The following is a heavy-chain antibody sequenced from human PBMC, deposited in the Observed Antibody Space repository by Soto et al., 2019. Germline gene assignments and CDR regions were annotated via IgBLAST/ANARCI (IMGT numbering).Heavy chain of an antibody. CDR2: INPSGGYT. D-gene: IGHD3-9*01. V-gene: IGHV1-46*01. CDR1: GYTFSSYY. J-gene: IGHJ5*02. Sequence: ASVKVSCKASGYTFSSYYMNWVRQAPGQGLEWLGIINPSGGYTTYAQKLQGRVTMTTDTSTSTAYMELRSLRSDDTAVYYCAREGYQNFDWSYNWFDPWGQGTLVTVSS. CDR3: AREGYQNFDWSYNWFDP.